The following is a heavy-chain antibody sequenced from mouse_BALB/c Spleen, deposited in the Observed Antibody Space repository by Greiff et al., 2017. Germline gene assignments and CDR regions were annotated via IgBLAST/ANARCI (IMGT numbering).Heavy chain of an antibody. J-gene: IGHJ2*01. Sequence: QVQLKQSAAELARPGASVKMSCKASGYTFTSYTMHWVKQRPGQGLEWIGYINPSSGYTEYNQKFKDKTTLTADKSSSTAYMQLSSLTSEDSAVYYCARWAPYFDYWGQGTTLTVSS. V-gene: IGHV1-4*02. CDR1: GYTFTSYT. CDR3: ARWAPYFDY. CDR2: INPSSGYT.